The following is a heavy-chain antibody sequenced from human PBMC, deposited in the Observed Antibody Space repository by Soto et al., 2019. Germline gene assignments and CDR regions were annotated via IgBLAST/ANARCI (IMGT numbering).Heavy chain of an antibody. CDR1: GYTFTRYG. V-gene: IGHV1-18*01. CDR2: INTYNGNT. J-gene: IGHJ6*02. D-gene: IGHD3-16*01. CDR3: AMVDVYVTPSPQDV. Sequence: QVQLVQSGAEVKNPGASVKVSCKASGYTFTRYGIGWARQAPGQGLEWMGWINTYNGNTNYAQNVQGRVTLTTDTSTSTAYMELSSLRSNDTAIYYCAMVDVYVTPSPQDVWGQGPTVIVSS.